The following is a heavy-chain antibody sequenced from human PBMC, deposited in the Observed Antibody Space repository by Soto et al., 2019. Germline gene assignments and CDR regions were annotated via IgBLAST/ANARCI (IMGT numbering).Heavy chain of an antibody. CDR2: ISTDASST. V-gene: IGHV3-74*01. J-gene: IGHJ1*01. Sequence: EVQLVESGGGLVQPGGSLRLSCAASGFTFSSYWMHWVRQAPGKGLVWVSSISTDASSTSYADPVKGRFTISRDNAKNTLYLQMNSVRAEDTAVYYCARLPNNSPQNWCQGTLFIVSP. CDR1: GFTFSSYW. CDR3: ARLPNNSPQN. D-gene: IGHD6-13*01.